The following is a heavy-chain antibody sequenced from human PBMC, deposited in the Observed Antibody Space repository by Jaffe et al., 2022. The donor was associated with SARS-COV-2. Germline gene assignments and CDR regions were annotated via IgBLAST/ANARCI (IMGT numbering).Heavy chain of an antibody. CDR2: INAGNDNT. J-gene: IGHJ4*02. CDR3: ARVHGASGNYYGSGSFYQGSDY. CDR1: GYTFTTYS. D-gene: IGHD3-10*01. V-gene: IGHV1-3*01. Sequence: QVQLVQSGAEVKKPGASVKVSCEASGYTFTTYSMHWVRQAPGQRLEWMGWINAGNDNTKYSQKFQGRVTITKDTSASTAYMELSSLRSEDTAVYYCARVHGASGNYYGSGSFYQGSDYWGQGTLVTVSS.